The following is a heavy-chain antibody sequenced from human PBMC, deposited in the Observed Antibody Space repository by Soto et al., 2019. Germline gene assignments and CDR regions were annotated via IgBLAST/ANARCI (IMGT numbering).Heavy chain of an antibody. CDR2: VSGSGGTT. Sequence: GGSLRLSCAASGFTFSSYAVSWVRQAPGKGLEWVSAVSGSGGTTYYADSVRGRFTISRDNSKNTLYLQMNSLRAEDTAIYFCARCTVDTIVTSGWCHYLDPWGQGTLVTVSS. CDR1: GFTFSSYA. V-gene: IGHV3-23*01. CDR3: ARCTVDTIVTSGWCHYLDP. D-gene: IGHD6-19*01. J-gene: IGHJ5*02.